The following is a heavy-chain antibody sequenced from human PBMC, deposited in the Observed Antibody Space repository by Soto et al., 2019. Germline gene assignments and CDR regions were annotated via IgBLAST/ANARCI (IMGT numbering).Heavy chain of an antibody. D-gene: IGHD5-18*01. CDR2: ISSDGSVT. Sequence: GGSLRLSCAASGFTFSSYAMSWVRQAPGKGLEWVSSISSDGSVTYYADSVKGRFTISRDNAKNTLFLQMNSLRPEDTAVYYCTAMTYWGQGALVTVSS. V-gene: IGHV3-23*01. CDR1: GFTFSSYA. CDR3: TAMTY. J-gene: IGHJ4*02.